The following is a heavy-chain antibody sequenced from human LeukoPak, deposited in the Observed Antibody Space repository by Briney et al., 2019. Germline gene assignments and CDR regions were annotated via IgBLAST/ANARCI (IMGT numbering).Heavy chain of an antibody. J-gene: IGHJ4*02. V-gene: IGHV4-59*01. CDR1: GGSISSYY. D-gene: IGHD6-19*01. CDR3: ARSILTVAGPFDY. Sequence: SETLSLTCTVSGGSISSYYWSWIRQPPGKGLEWIGYIYYSGSTNYNPSLKSRVTMSVDTSKNQFSLKLSSVTAADTAVYFCARSILTVAGPFDYWGQGALVTVSS. CDR2: IYYSGST.